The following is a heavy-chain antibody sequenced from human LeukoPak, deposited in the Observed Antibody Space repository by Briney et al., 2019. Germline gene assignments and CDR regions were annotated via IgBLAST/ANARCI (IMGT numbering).Heavy chain of an antibody. CDR3: ARLNYDILTGYSFRMDV. CDR2: IYTSGST. V-gene: IGHV4-4*09. Sequence: SETLSLTCTVSGGSISSYYWSWIRQPPGKGLEGIGYIYTSGSTNYNPSLKSRVTISVDTSKNQFSLKLSSVTAADTAVYYCARLNYDILTGYSFRMDVWGKGTTVTVSS. D-gene: IGHD3-9*01. J-gene: IGHJ6*04. CDR1: GGSISSYY.